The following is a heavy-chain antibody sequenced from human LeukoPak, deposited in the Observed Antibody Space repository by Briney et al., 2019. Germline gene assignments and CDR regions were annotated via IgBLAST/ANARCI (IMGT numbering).Heavy chain of an antibody. Sequence: PGGSLRLSCTASGFTFGDYAMSWVRQAPGKGLEWVGFIRSKAYGGTTEYAASVKGRFTISRDDSKSIAYLQMNSLKTEDTAVYYCTRYSSSWYELDDYWGQGTLVTVSS. D-gene: IGHD6-13*01. J-gene: IGHJ4*02. CDR2: IRSKAYGGTT. CDR3: TRYSSSWYELDDY. V-gene: IGHV3-49*04. CDR1: GFTFGDYA.